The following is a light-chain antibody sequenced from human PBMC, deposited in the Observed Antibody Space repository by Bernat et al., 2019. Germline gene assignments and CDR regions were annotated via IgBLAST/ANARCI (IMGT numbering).Light chain of an antibody. CDR1: QNVNIN. CDR3: QQYSSWSRNT. J-gene: IGKJ2*01. Sequence: VMTQSPAFLSVSPGERATLSCRAGQNVNINLAWYQQKPGQAPRLLIYDAFTRATGVPVRFSGSGSGTEFTLTISSLQSEDFAVYYCQQYSSWSRNTFGQGTKLEI. CDR2: DAF. V-gene: IGKV3-15*01.